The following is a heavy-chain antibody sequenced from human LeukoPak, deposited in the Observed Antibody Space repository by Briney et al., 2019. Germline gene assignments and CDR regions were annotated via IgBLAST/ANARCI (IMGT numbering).Heavy chain of an antibody. CDR1: GGSISSSTYY. CDR3: ARVGEIISSSWYSFDY. CDR2: IYYSGST. Sequence: SETLSLTCTVSGGSISSSTYYWGWTRRPPGKGLEWIGSIYYSGSTYYNPSLKSRVTVSVDTSRNQFSLKLSSVTAADTAVYYCARVGEIISSSWYSFDYWGQGTLVTVSS. D-gene: IGHD6-13*01. V-gene: IGHV4-39*07. J-gene: IGHJ4*02.